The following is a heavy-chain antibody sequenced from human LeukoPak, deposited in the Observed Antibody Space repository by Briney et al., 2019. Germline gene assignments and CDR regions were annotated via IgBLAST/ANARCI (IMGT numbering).Heavy chain of an antibody. J-gene: IGHJ6*03. V-gene: IGHV4-59*01. CDR2: IYYSGST. D-gene: IGHD3-22*01. Sequence: SETLSLTCTVSGGSISSYYWSWIRQPPGKGLEWSAYIYYSGSTNYNPSLKSRVTISVDTSKNQFSLKLSSVTAADTAVYYCARVSEKVVPPLSTYYYYMDVWGKGTTVTVSS. CDR1: GGSISSYY. CDR3: ARVSEKVVPPLSTYYYYMDV.